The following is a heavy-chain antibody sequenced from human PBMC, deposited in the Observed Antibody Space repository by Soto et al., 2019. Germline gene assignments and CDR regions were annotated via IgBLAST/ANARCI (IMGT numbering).Heavy chain of an antibody. V-gene: IGHV3-30-3*01. J-gene: IGHJ5*02. Sequence: PGGSLRLSCAASGFTFSSYAMHWVRQAPGKGLEWVAVISYDGSNKYYADSVKGRFTISRDNSKNTLYLQMNSLRAEDTAVYYWARDLNFFASGRGFDPWGQGTPVTVYS. D-gene: IGHD3-10*01. CDR3: ARDLNFFASGRGFDP. CDR2: ISYDGSNK. CDR1: GFTFSSYA.